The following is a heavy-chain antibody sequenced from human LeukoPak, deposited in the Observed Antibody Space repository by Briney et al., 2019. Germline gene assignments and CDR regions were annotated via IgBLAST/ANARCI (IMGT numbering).Heavy chain of an antibody. CDR1: GGTFSSYA. Sequence: GASVKVSCKASGGTFSSYAISWVRQAPGQGLEWMGGIIPIFGTANYAQKFKGRVTITADESKRTAYMELSSLRSEDTAVYYCAILEITTVTTSDYWGQGTLVTVSS. CDR3: AILEITTVTTSDY. CDR2: IIPIFGTA. V-gene: IGHV1-69*01. J-gene: IGHJ4*02. D-gene: IGHD4-17*01.